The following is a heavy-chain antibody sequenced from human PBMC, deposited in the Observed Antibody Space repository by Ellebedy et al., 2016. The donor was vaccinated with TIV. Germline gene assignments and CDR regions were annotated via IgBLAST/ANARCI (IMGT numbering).Heavy chain of an antibody. D-gene: IGHD6-19*01. J-gene: IGHJ4*02. Sequence: GGSLRLSXAASGFTFSSYSMNWVRQAPGKGLEWVSYISSSSSTIYYADSVKGRFTISRDNAKNSLYLQMNSLRDEDTAVYYCARGRVGYSSGGSDYWGQGTLVTVSS. V-gene: IGHV3-48*02. CDR2: ISSSSSTI. CDR3: ARGRVGYSSGGSDY. CDR1: GFTFSSYS.